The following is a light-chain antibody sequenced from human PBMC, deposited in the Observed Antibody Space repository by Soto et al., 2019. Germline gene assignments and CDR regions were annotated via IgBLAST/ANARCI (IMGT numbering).Light chain of an antibody. V-gene: IGKV3-20*01. CDR1: QSVDTTF. Sequence: EIVLTQSPGSLSLSPGQRATLSCRASQSVDTTFFAWYQKKPGHAPRLLLYGASKRATSIPDRFSGSGSGTDFTLINSRLEHDDFAVYYCQQYMISVTCGQGTKVEIK. CDR3: QQYMISVT. CDR2: GAS. J-gene: IGKJ1*01.